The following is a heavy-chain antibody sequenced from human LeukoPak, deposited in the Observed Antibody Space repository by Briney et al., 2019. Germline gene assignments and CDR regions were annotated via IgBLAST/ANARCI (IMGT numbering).Heavy chain of an antibody. CDR2: ISYDGSNK. D-gene: IGHD3-22*01. J-gene: IGHJ4*02. V-gene: IGHV3-30-3*01. CDR1: GFSVISNY. Sequence: PGGSLRLSCVASGFSVISNYMSWVRQAPGKGLEWVAVISYDGSNKYYADSVKGRFTISRDNSKNTLYLQMNSLRAEDTAVYYCARDLRDYYDSSGYYDYWGQGTLVTVSS. CDR3: ARDLRDYYDSSGYYDY.